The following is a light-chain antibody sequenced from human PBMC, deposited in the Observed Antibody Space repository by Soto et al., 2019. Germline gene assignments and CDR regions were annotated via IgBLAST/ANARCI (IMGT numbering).Light chain of an antibody. V-gene: IGKV3-15*01. CDR2: GAS. Sequence: EIVLTQSPATLSVSAGGTVTLSCRASQSIRTNVAWYQQIPGQAPRLLVYGASTRATGVPARFSGSGSGIAFTLTISSLQSEDSAFSYCQQYCNCTLKWNFGQGTKVDI. J-gene: IGKJ1*01. CDR1: QSIRTN. CDR3: QQYCNCTLKWN.